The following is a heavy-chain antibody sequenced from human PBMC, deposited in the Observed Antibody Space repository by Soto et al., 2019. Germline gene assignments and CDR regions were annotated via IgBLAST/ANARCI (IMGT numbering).Heavy chain of an antibody. J-gene: IGHJ4*02. CDR2: ISSSSSTI. CDR3: ARGRPNYGDYVDY. D-gene: IGHD4-17*01. V-gene: IGHV3-48*01. CDR1: GFTFSSYS. Sequence: EVQLVESGGGLVQPGGSLRLSCAASGFTFSSYSMNWVRQAPGKGLEWVSYISSSSSTIYYADSVKGRFTISRDNAKNSLYLQMNSLRVEDTAVYYCARGRPNYGDYVDYWGQGTLVTVSS.